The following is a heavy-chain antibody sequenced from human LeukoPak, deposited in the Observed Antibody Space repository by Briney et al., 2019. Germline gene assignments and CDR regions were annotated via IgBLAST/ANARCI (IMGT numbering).Heavy chain of an antibody. CDR1: GFTFSSYW. Sequence: PGGSLRLSCAASGFTFSSYWMPWVRQAPGKGLVWVSRINSDGSSTSYADSVKGRFTISRDNAKNTLYLQMNSLRAEDTAVYYCAREGELLDAFDIWGQGTMVTVSS. CDR3: AREGELLDAFDI. V-gene: IGHV3-74*01. CDR2: INSDGSST. D-gene: IGHD1-26*01. J-gene: IGHJ3*02.